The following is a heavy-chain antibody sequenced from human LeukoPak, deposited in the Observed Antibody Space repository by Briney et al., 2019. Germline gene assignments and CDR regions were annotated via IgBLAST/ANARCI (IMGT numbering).Heavy chain of an antibody. J-gene: IGHJ4*02. V-gene: IGHV4-59*08. CDR3: AVMPGYCSSTSCSTRPPDY. CDR1: GGSISIYY. D-gene: IGHD2-2*01. Sequence: SETLSLTCTVSGGSISIYYWSWIRQPPGKGLEWSGYIYYSGSTNYNPSLKRRLTISVDTSKTQFSLKLSSVTAADTAVYYCAVMPGYCSSTSCSTRPPDYWGQGTLVTV. CDR2: IYYSGST.